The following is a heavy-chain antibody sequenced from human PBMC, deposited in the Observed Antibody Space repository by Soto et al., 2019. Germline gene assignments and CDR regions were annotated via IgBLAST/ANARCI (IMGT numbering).Heavy chain of an antibody. J-gene: IGHJ6*02. Sequence: QVQLVQSGAEVKKPGSSVKVSCKASGGTFSSYAISWVRQAPGQGLEWMGGIIPIFGTANYAQKFQGRVTITADESTSTAYMELSSLRSEDTAVYYCAGHIAAAKRLYYSYYGMAVWGQGTTVTVSS. V-gene: IGHV1-69*01. CDR3: AGHIAAAKRLYYSYYGMAV. CDR2: IIPIFGTA. CDR1: GGTFSSYA. D-gene: IGHD6-13*01.